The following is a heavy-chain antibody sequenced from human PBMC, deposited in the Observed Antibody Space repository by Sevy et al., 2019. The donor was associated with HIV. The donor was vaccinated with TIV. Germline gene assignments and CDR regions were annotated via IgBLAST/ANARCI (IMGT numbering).Heavy chain of an antibody. CDR1: GGSINSSTFS. CDR3: ARHQGQLLRGYYYYYMDV. J-gene: IGHJ6*03. D-gene: IGHD6-13*01. V-gene: IGHV4-39*01. CDR2: FYYSGST. Sequence: SETLSLTCAVSGGSINSSTFSWGWIRQSPGKGLEWIGSFYYSGSTYYNPSLKSRVTISVDTSKNQFSLQLYSVTAADTAVYYYARHQGQLLRGYYYYYMDVWGKGTTVTVSS.